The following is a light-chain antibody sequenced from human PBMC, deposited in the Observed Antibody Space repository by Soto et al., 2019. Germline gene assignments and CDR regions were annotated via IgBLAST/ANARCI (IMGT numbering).Light chain of an antibody. Sequence: EIVMTQSPGTLSVSPGEGATLFCSASQSVRTKLAWYQQRAGQAPRLVMYGPSTRATGIPDRFSGSGSGTEFTLTISSLQSEDFEVYYWQQYNSWPPITFGQGTRLEIK. CDR2: GPS. CDR3: QQYNSWPPIT. V-gene: IGKV3-15*01. CDR1: QSVRTK. J-gene: IGKJ5*01.